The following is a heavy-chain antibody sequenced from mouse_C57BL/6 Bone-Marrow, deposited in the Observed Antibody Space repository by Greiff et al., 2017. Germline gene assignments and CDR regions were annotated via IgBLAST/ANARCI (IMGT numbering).Heavy chain of an antibody. V-gene: IGHV1-80*01. J-gene: IGHJ1*03. CDR1: GYAFSSYW. Sequence: LQHSGASVKISCKASGYAFSSYWMNWVKQRPGKGLEWIGQIYPGDGDTNYNGKFKGKATLTADKSSSTAYMQLSSLTSEDSAVYFCARGGVYWYFDVWGTGTTVTVSS. CDR3: ARGGVYWYFDV. CDR2: IYPGDGDT.